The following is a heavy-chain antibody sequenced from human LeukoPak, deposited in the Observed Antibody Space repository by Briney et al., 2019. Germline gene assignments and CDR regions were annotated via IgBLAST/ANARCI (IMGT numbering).Heavy chain of an antibody. Sequence: PSETLSLTCTVSGGSISSYYWSWIRQPAGKGLEWIGRIYTGGSTNYNPSLKSRVTMSVDTSKNQFSLKLSSVTAADTAVYYCARGAGIPYYYDSSAPRGVDNWFDPWGQGTLVTVSS. CDR1: GGSISSYY. V-gene: IGHV4-4*07. CDR3: ARGAGIPYYYDSSAPRGVDNWFDP. CDR2: IYTGGST. D-gene: IGHD3-22*01. J-gene: IGHJ5*02.